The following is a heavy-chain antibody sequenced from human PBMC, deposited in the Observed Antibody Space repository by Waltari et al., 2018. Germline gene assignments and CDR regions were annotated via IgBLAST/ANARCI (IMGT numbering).Heavy chain of an antibody. V-gene: IGHV4-38-2*02. Sequence: QVQLQESGPGLVKPSETLSLTCAVSGYSISSGYYWGWIRQPPGKGLEWIGSIYHSGSTYYNPSLKSRGTISVDTSKNQFSLKLSSVTAADTAVYYCAKDLVDLKYDILTGSFDYWGQGTLVTVSS. CDR2: IYHSGST. CDR1: GYSISSGYY. J-gene: IGHJ4*02. CDR3: AKDLVDLKYDILTGSFDY. D-gene: IGHD3-9*01.